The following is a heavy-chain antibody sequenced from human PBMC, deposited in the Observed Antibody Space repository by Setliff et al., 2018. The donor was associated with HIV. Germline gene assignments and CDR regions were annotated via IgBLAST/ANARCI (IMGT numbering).Heavy chain of an antibody. CDR1: GGSFSDYF. CDR2: INHSGST. CDR3: ARSYNGVPYT. Sequence: SETLSLTCAVYGGSFSDYFWSWIRQFPGKGLEWIGEINHSGSTKYKPSLKSRVSMSVDTSKNQFSLRLSSVTGADTAVYFCARSYNGVPYTRGQGRLVTVAS. D-gene: IGHD2-8*01. J-gene: IGHJ4*02. V-gene: IGHV4-34*01.